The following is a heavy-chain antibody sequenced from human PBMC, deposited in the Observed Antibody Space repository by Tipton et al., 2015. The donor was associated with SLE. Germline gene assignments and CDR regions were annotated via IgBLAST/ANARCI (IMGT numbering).Heavy chain of an antibody. V-gene: IGHV7-4-1*02. CDR2: ISTNTGNP. CDR1: GYSFTTYA. CDR3: AKSEKQAEQLGD. J-gene: IGHJ4*02. Sequence: QLVQSGSELKKPGASVKVSCQASGYSFTTYAMNWVRQAPGQGLEWMGWISTNTGNPMYGQGFAGRIVFSLDTSVNTAYLQISGLKPEDTAVYYCAKSEKQAEQLGDWGQGTLVTVSS. D-gene: IGHD1/OR15-1a*01.